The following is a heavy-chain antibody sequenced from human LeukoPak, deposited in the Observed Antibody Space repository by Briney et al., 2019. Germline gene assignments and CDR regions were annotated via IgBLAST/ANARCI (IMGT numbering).Heavy chain of an antibody. J-gene: IGHJ3*02. CDR2: IYPSDSDT. CDR3: ARRSTISAFDAFDI. CDR1: GYSFTTYW. Sequence: GESLKISCKGSGYSFTTYWIGWVRQMPGKGLEWMGIIYPSDSDTRYRPSFQGQVTMSADKSSSIVYLQWSSLEASDTAKYFCARRSTISAFDAFDIWGQGTMVIVSS. V-gene: IGHV5-51*01. D-gene: IGHD3-3*01.